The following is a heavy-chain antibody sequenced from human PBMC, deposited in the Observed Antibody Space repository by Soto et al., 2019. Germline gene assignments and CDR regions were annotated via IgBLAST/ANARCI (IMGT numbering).Heavy chain of an antibody. V-gene: IGHV4-59*01. D-gene: IGHD6-19*01. CDR1: GGSISSYY. J-gene: IGHJ6*02. CDR2: IYYSGST. CDR3: ARTDSSGWWDYYGMDV. Sequence: ASETLSLTCTVSGGSISSYYWSWIRQPPGKGLEWIGYIYYSGSTNYNPSLKSRVTISVDTSKNQFSLKLSSVTAADTAVYYCARTDSSGWWDYYGMDVWGQGTTVTVSS.